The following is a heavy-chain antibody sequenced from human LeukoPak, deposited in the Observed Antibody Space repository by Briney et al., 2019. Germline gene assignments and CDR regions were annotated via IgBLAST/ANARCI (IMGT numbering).Heavy chain of an antibody. V-gene: IGHV1-69*05. Sequence: SVKVSCKASGGTFSSYAISWVRQAPGQGLEWMGGIITIFGTANYAQKFQGRVTITTDESTSTAYMELSSLRSEDTAVYYCASTPNRYSGYVEFDYWGQGTLVTVSS. CDR1: GGTFSSYA. J-gene: IGHJ4*02. CDR3: ASTPNRYSGYVEFDY. CDR2: IITIFGTA. D-gene: IGHD5-12*01.